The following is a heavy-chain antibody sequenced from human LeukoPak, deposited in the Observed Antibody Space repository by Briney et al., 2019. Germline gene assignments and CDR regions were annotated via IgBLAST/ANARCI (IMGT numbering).Heavy chain of an antibody. CDR1: GFTFSSYA. Sequence: PGGSLRLSCAASGFTFSSYAMSWVRQAPGKGLEWVSSISSSSSYIYYADSVKGRFTISRDNAKNSLYLQMNSLRAEDTAVYYCARHSGSYLDWFDPWGQETLVTVSS. D-gene: IGHD1-26*01. V-gene: IGHV3-21*01. CDR3: ARHSGSYLDWFDP. CDR2: ISSSSSYI. J-gene: IGHJ5*02.